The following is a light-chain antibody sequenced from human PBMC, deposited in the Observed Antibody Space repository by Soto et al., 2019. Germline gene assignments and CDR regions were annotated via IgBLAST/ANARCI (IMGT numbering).Light chain of an antibody. Sequence: QSVLTQPASVSGSPGQSITISCTGTIDDVGKYDFVSWFQKHPGIVPKLIIYADKKRPSGVSNRFSGSKSGITASLTISGLQAEDEGDYYCCSYADTSNWVFGGGTQLTVL. V-gene: IGLV2-23*01. J-gene: IGLJ3*02. CDR2: ADK. CDR1: IDDVGKYDF. CDR3: CSYADTSNWV.